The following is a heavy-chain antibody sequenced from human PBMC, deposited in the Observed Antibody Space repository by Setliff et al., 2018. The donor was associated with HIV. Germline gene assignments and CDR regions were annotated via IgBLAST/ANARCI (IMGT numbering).Heavy chain of an antibody. CDR2: IRNDASNT. V-gene: IGHV3-30*02. J-gene: IGHJ4*02. CDR1: GFTFSHYG. D-gene: IGHD1-1*01. CDR3: ASARIPTGGTSTSFDY. Sequence: GGSLRLSCAASGFTFSHYGMHWVRQAPGKGLEWVTFIRNDASNTYYADSVKGRFTISRDDSKNTLFLQMDSLRPEDTALYYCASARIPTGGTSTSFDYWGQGTLVTVSS.